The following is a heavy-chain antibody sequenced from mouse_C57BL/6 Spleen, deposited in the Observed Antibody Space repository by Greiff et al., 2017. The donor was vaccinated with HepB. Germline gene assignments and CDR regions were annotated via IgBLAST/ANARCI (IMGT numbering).Heavy chain of an antibody. D-gene: IGHD1-1*01. CDR2: IDPSASYT. J-gene: IGHJ4*01. Sequence: QVQLQQSGAELVKPGASVKLSCKASGYTFTSYWMQWVKQRPGQGLEWIGEIDPSASYTNYNQKFKGKATLTVDTSSITSYMQLSSLTSEDSAVYDCASYDYGSITDAMDYWGQGTSVTVSS. CDR3: ASYDYGSITDAMDY. CDR1: GYTFTSYW. V-gene: IGHV1-50*01.